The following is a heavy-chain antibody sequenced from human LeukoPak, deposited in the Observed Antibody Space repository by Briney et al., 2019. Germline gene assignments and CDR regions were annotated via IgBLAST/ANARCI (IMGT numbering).Heavy chain of an antibody. D-gene: IGHD2-2*01. J-gene: IGHJ6*03. Sequence: GASVKVSCKASGYTFTSYDINWVRQATGQGLEWMGWMNPNSGNTGYAQKFQGRVTITRNTSISTAYMELSSLRSEDTAVYYCARTKRKDIVVVPAAMDPYYYYMDVWGKGTTVTVSS. CDR3: ARTKRKDIVVVPAAMDPYYYYMDV. CDR2: MNPNSGNT. V-gene: IGHV1-8*03. CDR1: GYTFTSYD.